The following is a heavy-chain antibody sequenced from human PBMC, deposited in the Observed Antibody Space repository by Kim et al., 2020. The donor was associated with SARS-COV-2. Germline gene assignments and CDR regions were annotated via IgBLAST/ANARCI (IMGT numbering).Heavy chain of an antibody. CDR3: IKKSRDGSTYYFDL. Sequence: GGSLRLSCAASGFTFSTYDMHWVRQPTGKGLEWISAIDFVGDSYYPGSVKGRFTISRDNARNSVFLQIDNLRAGDTAVYHCIKKSRDGSTYYFDLWGRGTLVTVSS. CDR2: IDFVGDS. J-gene: IGHJ2*01. V-gene: IGHV3-13*01. CDR1: GFTFSTYD. D-gene: IGHD3-10*01.